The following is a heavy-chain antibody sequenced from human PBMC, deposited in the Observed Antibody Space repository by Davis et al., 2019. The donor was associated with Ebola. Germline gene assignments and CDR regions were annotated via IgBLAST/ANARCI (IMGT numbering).Heavy chain of an antibody. J-gene: IGHJ6*03. D-gene: IGHD4-11*01. Sequence: SVKVSCKASGGTFSSYAISWVRQAPGQGLEWMGGIIPIFGTANYAQKFQGRVTITADESTSTAYMELSSLRSEDTAVYYCARGRDYHYYYYYMDVWGKGTTVTVSS. V-gene: IGHV1-69*13. CDR3: ARGRDYHYYYYYMDV. CDR1: GGTFSSYA. CDR2: IIPIFGTA.